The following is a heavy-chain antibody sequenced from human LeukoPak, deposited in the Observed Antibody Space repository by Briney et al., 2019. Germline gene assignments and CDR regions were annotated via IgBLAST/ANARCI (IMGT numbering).Heavy chain of an antibody. Sequence: GGSLRLSCTASGFTFGDYAMSWVRQAPGKGLEWVGFIRSKAYGGTTEYAASVKGRFTISRDDSKSIAYLQMNSLKTEDTAVYYCTRRPSRGDFFDYWGQGTLVTVSS. CDR1: GFTFGDYA. CDR2: IRSKAYGGTT. D-gene: IGHD3-16*01. J-gene: IGHJ4*02. CDR3: TRRPSRGDFFDY. V-gene: IGHV3-49*04.